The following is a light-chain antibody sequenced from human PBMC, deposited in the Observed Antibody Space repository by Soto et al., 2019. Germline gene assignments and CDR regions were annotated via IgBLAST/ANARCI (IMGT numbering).Light chain of an antibody. CDR3: YSYTSSSPYV. J-gene: IGLJ1*01. V-gene: IGLV2-14*03. CDR2: DVT. Sequence: QSALTQPASVSGSPGQSITISCTGTSSDVGGSNYVSWYQQHPGKAPKLMIYDVTNRPSGVSNRFSGSKSGNTASLTISGLQAEDEADYYCYSYTSSSPYVFGTGTKLTVL. CDR1: SSDVGGSNY.